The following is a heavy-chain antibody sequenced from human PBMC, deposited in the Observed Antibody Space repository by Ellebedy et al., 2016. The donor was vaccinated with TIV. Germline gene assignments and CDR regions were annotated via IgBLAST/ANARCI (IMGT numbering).Heavy chain of an antibody. CDR1: GFTFSSYW. CDR3: ARVGNGRGFDF. Sequence: GESLKISXSASGFTFSSYWMSWVRQAPGKGLEWVANIKQDGSDKNYVDSVKGRFTISRDNTKNSLYLQINSLRGEDTAVFYCARVGNGRGFDFWGQGTLVTVSS. CDR2: IKQDGSDK. V-gene: IGHV3-7*01. J-gene: IGHJ4*02. D-gene: IGHD1-1*01.